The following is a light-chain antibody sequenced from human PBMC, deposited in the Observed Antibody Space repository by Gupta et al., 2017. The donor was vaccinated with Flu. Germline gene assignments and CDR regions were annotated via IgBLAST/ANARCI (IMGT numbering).Light chain of an antibody. CDR3: QQYDSYPWT. J-gene: IGKJ1*01. V-gene: IGKV1-5*03. Sequence: DIQMTQSPSSLSASVGDRVTVTCRASQSIRSCLVWYQQKPGKGPKVLIYKASTLESGVPSRFSGSGSGAEFTLTISSLQPDDFATYYCQQYDSYPWTFGQGTKVEIK. CDR2: KAS. CDR1: QSIRSC.